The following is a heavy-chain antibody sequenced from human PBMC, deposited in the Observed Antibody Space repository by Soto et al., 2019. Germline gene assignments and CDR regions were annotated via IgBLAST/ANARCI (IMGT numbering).Heavy chain of an antibody. CDR3: TTVPHSSSWYGAWAFDI. J-gene: IGHJ3*02. CDR1: GFTFSNAW. CDR2: IKSKTDGGTT. V-gene: IGHV3-15*07. Sequence: PGGSLRLSCAASGFTFSNAWMNWVRQAPGKGLDWVGRIKSKTDGGTTDYAAPVKGRFTISRGDSKNTLYLQMNSLKTEDTAVYYCTTVPHSSSWYGAWAFDIWGQGTMVTVSS. D-gene: IGHD6-13*01.